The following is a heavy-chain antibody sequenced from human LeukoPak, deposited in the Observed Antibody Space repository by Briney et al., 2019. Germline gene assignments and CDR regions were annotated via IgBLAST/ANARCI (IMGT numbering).Heavy chain of an antibody. CDR2: IGTAGDT. J-gene: IGHJ2*01. V-gene: IGHV3-13*01. Sequence: GGSLRLSCAASGFTFSSYAMHWVRQATGKGLEWVSAIGTAGDTYYPGSVKGRFTISRENAKNSLYLQMNSLRAGDTAVYYCARGPGYYDSSGYIWYFDLWGRGTLVTVSS. CDR3: ARGPGYYDSSGYIWYFDL. D-gene: IGHD3-22*01. CDR1: GFTFSSYA.